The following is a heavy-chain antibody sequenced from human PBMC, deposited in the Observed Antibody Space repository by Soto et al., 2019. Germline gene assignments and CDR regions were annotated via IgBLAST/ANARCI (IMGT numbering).Heavy chain of an antibody. J-gene: IGHJ6*03. D-gene: IGHD6-13*01. CDR1: GFSLSTSGVG. V-gene: IGHV2-5*02. CDR3: AHWAAAGKNYYYYMDV. CDR2: IYWDDDK. Sequence: QITLKESGPTLVKPTQTLTLTCTFSGFSLSTSGVGVGWIRQPPGKALEWLALIYWDDDKRYSPSLKSRLTITKDTSKNQVVLTMTNIDPVDTATYYCAHWAAAGKNYYYYMDVWGKATTVTVSS.